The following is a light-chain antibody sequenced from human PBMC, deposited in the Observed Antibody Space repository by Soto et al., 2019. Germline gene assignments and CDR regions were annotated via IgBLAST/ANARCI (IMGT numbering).Light chain of an antibody. CDR3: QQHNGYAPIT. J-gene: IGKJ5*01. CDR1: QSISSW. CDR2: DAS. V-gene: IGKV1-5*01. Sequence: IHMTHSPSTLSASLGYRFTITFGSSQSISSWLAWYQQKPGKAPKLLIYDASTLETGVPSRFSGSGSGTEFTLTISRLQSDDFATYYCQQHNGYAPITFGQGTRLEI.